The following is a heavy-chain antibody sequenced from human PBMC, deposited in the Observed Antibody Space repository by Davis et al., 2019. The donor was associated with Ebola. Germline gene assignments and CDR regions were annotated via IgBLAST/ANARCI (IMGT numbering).Heavy chain of an antibody. V-gene: IGHV1-18*01. Sequence: ASVQVSCKASGYTFTSYGISWVRQAPAQGLEWMGWISAYNGNTNYAQKLQGRVTMTTDTSTSTAYMELRSLRSEDTAVYYCARGFTTDYYYYGMDVWGQGTTVTVSS. CDR3: ARGFTTDYYYYGMDV. CDR1: GYTFTSYG. D-gene: IGHD1-26*01. CDR2: ISAYNGNT. J-gene: IGHJ6*02.